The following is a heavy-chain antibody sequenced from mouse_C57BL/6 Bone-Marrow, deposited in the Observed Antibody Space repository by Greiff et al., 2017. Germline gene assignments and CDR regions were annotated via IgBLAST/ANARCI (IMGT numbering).Heavy chain of an antibody. CDR3: ARQREGAMDY. CDR2: ISNGGGST. Sequence: EVKLVESGGGLVQPGGSLKLSCAASGFTFSDYYMYWVRQTPEKRLEWVAYISNGGGSTYYPDTVKGRFTISRDNAKNTLYLQMSRLKSEDTAMYYCARQREGAMDYWGQGTSVTVSS. CDR1: GFTFSDYY. J-gene: IGHJ4*01. V-gene: IGHV5-12*01.